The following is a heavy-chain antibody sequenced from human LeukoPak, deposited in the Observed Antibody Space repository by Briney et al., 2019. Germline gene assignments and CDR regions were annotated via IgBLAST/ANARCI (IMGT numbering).Heavy chain of an antibody. CDR1: GFTFSSYG. CDR2: ISYDGSNK. D-gene: IGHD3-10*01. J-gene: IGHJ5*02. V-gene: IGHV3-30*03. Sequence: GGSLRLSCAASGFTFSSYGMHWVRQAPGKGLEWVAVISYDGSNKYYADSVKGRFTISRDNSKNTLYLQMNSLRAEDTAVHYCAVDFRYYYGSGSSPWGQGTLVTASS. CDR3: AVDFRYYYGSGSSP.